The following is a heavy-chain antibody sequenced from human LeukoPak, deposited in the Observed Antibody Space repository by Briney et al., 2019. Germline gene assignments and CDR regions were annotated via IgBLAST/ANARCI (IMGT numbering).Heavy chain of an antibody. CDR3: ARESDSSSSWYYYGMDV. CDR2: IYYDGSKA. Sequence: TGGSLRLSCAASGFSFSTYGMHWVRQAPGKGLEWVAVIYYDGSKAYYADSVTGRFTISRDNSKNTLYLQMNSLRAEDTAVYYCARESDSSSSWYYYGMDVWGQGTTVTVSS. J-gene: IGHJ6*02. V-gene: IGHV3-33*01. CDR1: GFSFSTYG. D-gene: IGHD6-6*01.